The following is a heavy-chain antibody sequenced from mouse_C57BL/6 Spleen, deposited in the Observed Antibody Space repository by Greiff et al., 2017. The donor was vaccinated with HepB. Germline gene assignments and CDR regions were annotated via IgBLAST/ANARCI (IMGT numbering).Heavy chain of an antibody. CDR1: GYTFTSYW. J-gene: IGHJ4*01. D-gene: IGHD3-2*02. CDR2: IDPSDSYT. V-gene: IGHV1-69*01. CDR3: ARGQLRLQRDYYAMDY. Sequence: VQLQQPGAELVMPGASVKLSCKASGYTFTSYWMHWVKQRPGQGLEWIGEIDPSDSYTNYNQKFKGKSTLTVDKSSSTAYMQLSSLTSEDSAVYYCARGQLRLQRDYYAMDYWGQGTSVTVSS.